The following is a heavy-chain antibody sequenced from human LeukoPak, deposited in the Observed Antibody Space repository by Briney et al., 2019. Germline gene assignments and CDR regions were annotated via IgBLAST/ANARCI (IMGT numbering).Heavy chain of an antibody. CDR1: GYTLTELS. D-gene: IGHD1-7*01. J-gene: IGHJ4*02. V-gene: IGHV1-24*01. CDR2: FDPEDGET. CDR3: ETARGITGTYFDY. Sequence: ASVKVSFKVSGYTLTELSMHWVRQAPAKGLEWMGGFDPEDGETIYAQKFQGRVTMTEDTSTDTAYMELSSLRSEDTAVYYCETARGITGTYFDYWGQGTLVTVSS.